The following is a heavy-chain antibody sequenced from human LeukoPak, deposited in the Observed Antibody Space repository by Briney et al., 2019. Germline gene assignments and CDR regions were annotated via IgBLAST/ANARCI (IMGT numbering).Heavy chain of an antibody. D-gene: IGHD2-2*01. J-gene: IGHJ4*02. CDR1: GDSISSGGYY. CDR3: ARARDIVVSSNIYYFDY. CDR2: IYYSGST. V-gene: IGHV4-31*03. Sequence: SETLSLTCTVSGDSISSGGYYWNWIRPHPGKGLEWIGFIYYSGSTYHNPSLKSRVSISVDTSKNQFSLKLSSVTAADTAVYYCARARDIVVSSNIYYFDYWGQGTLVTVSS.